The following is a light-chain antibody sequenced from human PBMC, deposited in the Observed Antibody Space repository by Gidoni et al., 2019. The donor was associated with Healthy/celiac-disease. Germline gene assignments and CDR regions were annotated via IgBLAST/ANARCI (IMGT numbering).Light chain of an antibody. CDR2: EVT. V-gene: IGLV2-8*01. Sequence: QSALTPPPSASGSPGQSVTISCTGTSSDVGGYNYVSWYQQHPGKAPKLMIYEVTKRPSGVPDRFSGSKSGNTASLTVSGLQAEDEADYYCSSYGGNNNLVFGGGTKLTVL. J-gene: IGLJ3*02. CDR1: SSDVGGYNY. CDR3: SSYGGNNNLV.